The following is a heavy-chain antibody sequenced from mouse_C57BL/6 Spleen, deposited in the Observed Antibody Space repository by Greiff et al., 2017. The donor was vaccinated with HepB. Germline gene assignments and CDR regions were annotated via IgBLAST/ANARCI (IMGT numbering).Heavy chain of an antibody. D-gene: IGHD1-1*01. Sequence: DVQLVESGGGLVKPGGSLKLSCAASGFTFSSYAMSWVRQTPEKRLEWVATISDGGSYTYYPDNVKGRFTISRDNAKNNLYLQMSHLKSEDTAMYYCARPIITVPWFAYWGQGTLVTVSA. CDR2: ISDGGSYT. CDR3: ARPIITVPWFAY. CDR1: GFTFSSYA. V-gene: IGHV5-4*01. J-gene: IGHJ3*01.